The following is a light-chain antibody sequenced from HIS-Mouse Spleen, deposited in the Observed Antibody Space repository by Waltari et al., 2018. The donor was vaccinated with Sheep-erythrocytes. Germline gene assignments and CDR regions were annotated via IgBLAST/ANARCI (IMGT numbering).Light chain of an antibody. CDR2: EGS. Sequence: QSALTQPASGSGSPGQSITISCTGTSSDVGSYNLVSWYQQHPGKAPKLMIYEGSKRPPGVSNRFSGSKSGNTASLTISRLQAEDEADYYCCSYAGSSTPWVFGGGTKLTVL. CDR1: SSDVGSYNL. CDR3: CSYAGSSTPWV. V-gene: IGLV2-23*01. J-gene: IGLJ3*02.